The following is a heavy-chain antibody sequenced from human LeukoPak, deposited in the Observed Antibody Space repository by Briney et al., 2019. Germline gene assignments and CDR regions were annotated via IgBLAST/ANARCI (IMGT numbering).Heavy chain of an antibody. CDR2: IIPIFGTA. CDR1: GGTFSSYA. Sequence: SVKVSCKASGGTFSSYAISWVRQAPGQGLEWMGRIIPIFGTANYAQKFQGRVTITTDESTSTAYMELSSLRSEDTAVYYCATLPYYCSSTSCYSRWGFDPWGQGTLVTVSS. CDR3: ATLPYYCSSTSCYSRWGFDP. D-gene: IGHD2-2*02. J-gene: IGHJ5*02. V-gene: IGHV1-69*05.